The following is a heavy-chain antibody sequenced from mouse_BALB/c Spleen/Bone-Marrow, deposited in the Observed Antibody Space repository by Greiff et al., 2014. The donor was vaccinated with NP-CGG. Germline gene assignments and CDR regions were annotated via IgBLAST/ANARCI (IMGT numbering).Heavy chain of an antibody. J-gene: IGHJ3*01. Sequence: VQLKESGAELVEPGASVQLSCTASGFNIKDAYMHWVKQRPEQGLEWIGRIDPANGNTKYDPKFQGKATLTADTSSNTAYLQLSSLTSEDTAVYYCATYYRYDRRFAYWGQGTLVTVSA. CDR1: GFNIKDAY. D-gene: IGHD2-14*01. CDR3: ATYYRYDRRFAY. CDR2: IDPANGNT. V-gene: IGHV14-3*02.